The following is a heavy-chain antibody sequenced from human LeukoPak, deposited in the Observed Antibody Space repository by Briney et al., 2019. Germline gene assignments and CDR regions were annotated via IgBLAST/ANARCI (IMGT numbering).Heavy chain of an antibody. CDR3: ARGGAARLHFQN. D-gene: IGHD6-6*01. J-gene: IGHJ1*01. V-gene: IGHV4-59*01. Sequence: KPSETLSLTCTVSGGSISTYYWNWIRQPPGKGLEWIGYIYHSGSTNYNPSLQSRVTISVDTSTNQFSLNLNSVTAADTAVYYCARGGAARLHFQNWGQGTLVTVSS. CDR1: GGSISTYY. CDR2: IYHSGST.